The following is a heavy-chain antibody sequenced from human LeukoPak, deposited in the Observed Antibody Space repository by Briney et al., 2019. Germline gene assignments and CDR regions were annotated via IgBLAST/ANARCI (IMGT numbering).Heavy chain of an antibody. Sequence: ASVKVSCKASGYTFTGYYLHWVRQAPGQGLEWMGWISPNSGGTKFAQKFQGRVTMTRDTSISTACMELSGLRSDDTALFYCARGSIVEVPEANAFDIWGQGTLVTVSS. D-gene: IGHD2-2*01. J-gene: IGHJ3*02. CDR1: GYTFTGYY. CDR3: ARGSIVEVPEANAFDI. CDR2: ISPNSGGT. V-gene: IGHV1-2*02.